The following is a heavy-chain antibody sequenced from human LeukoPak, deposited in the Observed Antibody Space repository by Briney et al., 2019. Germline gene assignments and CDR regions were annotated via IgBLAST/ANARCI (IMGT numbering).Heavy chain of an antibody. Sequence: ASVKVSCKASGYIFTSYGISWVRQGPGQGLEWVGWISAYNGNTKFAPNLKDRVTMTTDTSTATAYMELRILRLNDTAVYFCARARPGAYCGTTSCFSDYWGQGTLVTVSS. J-gene: IGHJ4*02. V-gene: IGHV1-18*01. CDR2: ISAYNGNT. D-gene: IGHD2-2*01. CDR3: ARARPGAYCGTTSCFSDY. CDR1: GYIFTSYG.